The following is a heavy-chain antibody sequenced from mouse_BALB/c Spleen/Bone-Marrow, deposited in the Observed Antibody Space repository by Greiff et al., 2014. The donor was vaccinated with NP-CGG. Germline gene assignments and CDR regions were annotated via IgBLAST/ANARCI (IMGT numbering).Heavy chain of an antibody. CDR3: TRHGGYYPYYYAMDY. D-gene: IGHD2-3*01. Sequence: EVKLVESGGGLVKPGGSLKLSCAASGFAFSSYDMSWVRQTPEKRLEWVAYISHGGGTTYYSDTVKGRFTISRDNAKNTLYLQMSSLESEDTAIYYCTRHGGYYPYYYAMDYWGQGTSVTVSS. CDR2: ISHGGGTT. CDR1: GFAFSSYD. V-gene: IGHV5-12-1*01. J-gene: IGHJ4*01.